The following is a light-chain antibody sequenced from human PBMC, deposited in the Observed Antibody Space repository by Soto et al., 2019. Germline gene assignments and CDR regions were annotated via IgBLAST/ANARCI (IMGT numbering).Light chain of an antibody. CDR1: QSVSSY. J-gene: IGKJ1*01. CDR3: QQRTDWPRT. V-gene: IGKV3-11*01. CDR2: DAS. Sequence: EIVLTQSPATLSLSPGERATLSCRASQSVSSYLAWYQQKPGQAPRLLIHDASNRAAGIPARFSGSGSGTDFTLSISNVEPEDFAVYYCQQRTDWPRTFGQGTK.